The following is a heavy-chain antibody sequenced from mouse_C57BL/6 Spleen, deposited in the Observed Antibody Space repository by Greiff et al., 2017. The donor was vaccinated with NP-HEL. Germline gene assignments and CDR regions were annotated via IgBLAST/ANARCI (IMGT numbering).Heavy chain of an antibody. J-gene: IGHJ3*01. CDR3: ARFYGNYEGWFAY. CDR2: IHPNSGST. D-gene: IGHD2-1*01. V-gene: IGHV1-64*01. CDR1: GYTFTSYW. Sequence: QVQLQQPGAELVKPGASVKLSCKASGYTFTSYWMHWVKQRPGQGLEWIGMIHPNSGSTNYNEKFKSKATLTVDKSSSTAYMQLSSLTSEDSAVYYCARFYGNYEGWFAYWGQGTLVTVSA.